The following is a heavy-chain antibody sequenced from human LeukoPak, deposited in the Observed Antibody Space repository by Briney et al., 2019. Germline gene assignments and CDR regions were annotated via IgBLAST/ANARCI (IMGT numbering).Heavy chain of an antibody. D-gene: IGHD2-15*01. CDR1: GYTFTGYS. V-gene: IGHV7-4-1*02. Sequence: ASVKVSCKASGYTFTGYSINWVRQAPGQGLEWMGWINIYTGNPTYAQGFTGRFVFSLDTSVSTAYLQISSLKASDTAMYYCAREPYCSGGSCRRNFDYWGQGTLVTVSS. CDR2: INIYTGNP. J-gene: IGHJ4*02. CDR3: AREPYCSGGSCRRNFDY.